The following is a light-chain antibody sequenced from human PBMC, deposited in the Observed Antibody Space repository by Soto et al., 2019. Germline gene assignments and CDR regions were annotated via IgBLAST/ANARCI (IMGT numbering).Light chain of an antibody. CDR1: QSISSES. CDR2: AAS. Sequence: EIVLTQSPGTLSLSPGERATLSCRASQSISSESLAWYQHKPGQAPRLLIYAASSRATGIPDRFSGSGSGTDFTLTISRLEPEDFAVYYCQQNHFDQGTRLEIK. CDR3: QQNH. V-gene: IGKV3-20*01. J-gene: IGKJ2*01.